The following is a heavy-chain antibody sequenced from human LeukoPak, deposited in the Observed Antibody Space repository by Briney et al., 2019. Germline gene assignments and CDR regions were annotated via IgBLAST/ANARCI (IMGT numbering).Heavy chain of an antibody. CDR1: GFTFSSYW. Sequence: GGSLRLSCVASGFTFSSYWIHWVRQDPRKGLVWVSRINGDGRNINYADSVRGRFTISRDNAKNTLYLQMNTLRVEDTAVYYCAKGIGVAGPLPFDYWGQGTLGTVSS. D-gene: IGHD6-19*01. CDR2: INGDGRNI. CDR3: AKGIGVAGPLPFDY. V-gene: IGHV3-74*01. J-gene: IGHJ4*02.